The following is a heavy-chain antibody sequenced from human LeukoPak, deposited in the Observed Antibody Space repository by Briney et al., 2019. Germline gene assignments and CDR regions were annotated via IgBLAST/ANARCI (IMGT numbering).Heavy chain of an antibody. V-gene: IGHV1-46*01. Sequence: ASVKVSCKASGYTFTSYYMHWVRQAPGQGLEWMGIINPSGGSTSYAQKFQGRVTMTRDTSTSTVYMELSSLRSEDTAVYYCARGIRYSSSWALRGPGKSQGYWGQGTLVTDSS. CDR3: ARGIRYSSSWALRGPGKSQGY. J-gene: IGHJ4*02. CDR1: GYTFTSYY. D-gene: IGHD6-13*01. CDR2: INPSGGST.